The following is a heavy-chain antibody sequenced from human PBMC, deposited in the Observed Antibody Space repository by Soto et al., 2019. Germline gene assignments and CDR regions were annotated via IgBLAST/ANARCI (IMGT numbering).Heavy chain of an antibody. V-gene: IGHV3-23*01. CDR2: ISGSGGST. Sequence: EVQLLESGGGLVQPGGSLRLSCAASGFTFSSYAMSWVRQAPGKGLEWVSAISGSGGSTYYADSVKGRFTISRDNSKNALYLQMNSLRAEDTAVYYCAKSGYSSGWLYYFDYWGQGTLVTVSS. CDR3: AKSGYSSGWLYYFDY. J-gene: IGHJ4*02. D-gene: IGHD6-19*01. CDR1: GFTFSSYA.